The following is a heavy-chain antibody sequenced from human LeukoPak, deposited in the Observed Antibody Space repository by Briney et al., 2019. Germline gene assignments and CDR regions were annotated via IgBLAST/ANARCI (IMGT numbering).Heavy chain of an antibody. CDR1: GFTFSNYA. CDR2: IRYDGSNK. D-gene: IGHD4-17*01. J-gene: IGHJ4*02. CDR3: AKAPLTTVTTFDY. Sequence: GGSLRLSCAASGFTFSNYAIHWVRQAPGKGLEWVAFIRYDGSNKYYVDSVKGRFTISRDNSKNTLYLQMNSLRAEDTAVYYCAKAPLTTVTTFDYWGQGTLVTVSS. V-gene: IGHV3-30*02.